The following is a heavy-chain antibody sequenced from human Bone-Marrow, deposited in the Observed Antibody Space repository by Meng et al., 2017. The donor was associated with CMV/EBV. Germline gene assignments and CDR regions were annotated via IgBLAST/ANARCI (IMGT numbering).Heavy chain of an antibody. CDR1: GFTFSTYW. D-gene: IGHD3-3*01. CDR3: ASNFKEWLPPYYYYYYGMDV. J-gene: IGHJ6*02. CDR2: INQDGTVK. V-gene: IGHV3-7*01. Sequence: GESLKISCAASGFTFSTYWMSWVRQAPGKGLEWVANINQDGTVKYYVGSVKGRFTISRDSAKNSLYLQMNSLRAEDTAVYYCASNFKEWLPPYYYYYYGMDVWGQGTTVTVSS.